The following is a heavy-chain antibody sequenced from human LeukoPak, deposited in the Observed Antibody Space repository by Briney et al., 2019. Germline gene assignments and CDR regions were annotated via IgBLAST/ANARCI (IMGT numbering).Heavy chain of an antibody. D-gene: IGHD6-6*01. CDR2: ITGSGDAT. CDR1: GFTFSGYA. Sequence: GGALRLSCAAFGFTFSGYALTWVRQAPGKGLEWDSTITGSGDATYYADSVKGRFTISRDNSQNMLYLQMNSLRAEDTARYYCAKDLAIAARPVFDSWGRGTLVTVSS. CDR3: AKDLAIAARPVFDS. J-gene: IGHJ4*02. V-gene: IGHV3-23*01.